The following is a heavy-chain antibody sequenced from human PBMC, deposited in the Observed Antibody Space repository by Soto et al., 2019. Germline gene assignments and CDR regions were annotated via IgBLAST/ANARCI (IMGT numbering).Heavy chain of an antibody. V-gene: IGHV3-23*01. D-gene: IGHD1-1*01. J-gene: IGHJ4*02. CDR3: ARDRESNWHLHYFDY. CDR2: ISGSGGST. CDR1: GFTFSSYA. Sequence: PGGSLSLSCAASGFTFSSYAMSWVRQAPGKGMEWVSAISGSGGSTYYADSVKGRFTISRDNSKNTLYLQMNSLRAEDKAVYYCARDRESNWHLHYFDYWGQGTLVTVSS.